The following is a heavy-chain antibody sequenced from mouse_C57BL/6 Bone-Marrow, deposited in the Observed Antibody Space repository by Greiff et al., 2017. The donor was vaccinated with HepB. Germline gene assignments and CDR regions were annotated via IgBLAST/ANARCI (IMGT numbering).Heavy chain of an antibody. V-gene: IGHV1-26*01. J-gene: IGHJ4*01. Sequence: VQLQQSGPELVKPGASVKISCKASGYTFTDYYMNWVKQSHGKSLEWIGDINPNNGGTSYNQKFKGKATLTVDQSSSTAYMELRSLTSEDSAVYYCARGGGNGYYYAMDYWGQGTSVTVSS. CDR2: INPNNGGT. CDR1: GYTFTDYY. D-gene: IGHD1-1*02. CDR3: ARGGGNGYYYAMDY.